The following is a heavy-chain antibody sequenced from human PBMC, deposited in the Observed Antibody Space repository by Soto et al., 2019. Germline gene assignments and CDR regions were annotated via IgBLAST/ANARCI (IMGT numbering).Heavy chain of an antibody. V-gene: IGHV3-21*01. CDR3: ARDNGVRTVTTYYYYYYYGMDV. CDR2: ISSSSSYI. J-gene: IGHJ6*02. CDR1: GFTFSSYS. Sequence: PGGSLRLSCAASGFTFSSYSMNWVRQAPGKGLEWVSSISSSSSYIYYADSVKGRFTISRDNAKNSLYLQMNSLRAEDTAVYYCARDNGVRTVTTYYYYYYYGMDVWGQGTTVTVSS. D-gene: IGHD4-17*01.